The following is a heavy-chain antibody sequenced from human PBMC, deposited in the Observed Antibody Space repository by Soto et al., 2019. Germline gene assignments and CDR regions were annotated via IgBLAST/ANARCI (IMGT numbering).Heavy chain of an antibody. D-gene: IGHD1-20*01. CDR3: ARLSGDNSAFFYYGMDA. V-gene: IGHV3-74*01. Sequence: PVGSLRLSCASSVFTFDTYWMNWVRQSPGKGPEWLSGINSDGTISSYADSVKGRFTISRDNARNTLSLQMNSLRADDTAVYYCARLSGDNSAFFYYGMDALGQGTRVTVSS. CDR2: INSDGTIS. J-gene: IGHJ6*01. CDR1: VFTFDTYW.